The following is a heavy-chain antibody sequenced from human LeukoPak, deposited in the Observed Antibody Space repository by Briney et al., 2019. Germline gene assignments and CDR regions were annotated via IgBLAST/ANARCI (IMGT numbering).Heavy chain of an antibody. J-gene: IGHJ4*02. D-gene: IGHD3-3*01. V-gene: IGHV4-59*12. Sequence: SETLSLTCTVSGGSISPYYWSWIRQPPGKGLEWIGYIYYSGSTYYNPSLKSRVTISVDTSKNQFSLKLSSVTAADTAVYYCAREPQYYDFWSGYFAPLDYWGQGTLVTVSS. CDR1: GGSISPYY. CDR2: IYYSGST. CDR3: AREPQYYDFWSGYFAPLDY.